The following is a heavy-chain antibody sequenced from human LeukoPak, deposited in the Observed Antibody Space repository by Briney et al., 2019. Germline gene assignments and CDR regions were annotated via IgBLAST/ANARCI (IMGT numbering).Heavy chain of an antibody. Sequence: GGSLRLSCAASGFIFSNYWMSWVRQAPGKGLEWVANIKHDGSEKYYVDSVKGRFTVSRDNAKNSLYLQMNSLRGEDTAEYYGGTGSSGQYVLNFDYWGQGTLVTVPS. CDR2: IKHDGSEK. CDR3: GTGSSGQYVLNFDY. J-gene: IGHJ4*02. V-gene: IGHV3-7*01. CDR1: GFIFSNYW. D-gene: IGHD3-22*01.